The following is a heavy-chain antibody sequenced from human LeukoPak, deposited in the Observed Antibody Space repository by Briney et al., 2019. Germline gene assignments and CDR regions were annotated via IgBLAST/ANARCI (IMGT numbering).Heavy chain of an antibody. V-gene: IGHV4-31*03. CDR1: VGSISSGGYY. Sequence: SETLSLTRTVSVGSISSGGYYWSWTRQHPGKGLEWIGYIYYSGSTYYNPSLKSRVTISVDTSKNQFSLKLSSVTAADTAVYYCARGAGGDFWSGYHPFDYWGQGTLVTVSS. CDR2: IYYSGST. J-gene: IGHJ4*02. D-gene: IGHD3-3*01. CDR3: ARGAGGDFWSGYHPFDY.